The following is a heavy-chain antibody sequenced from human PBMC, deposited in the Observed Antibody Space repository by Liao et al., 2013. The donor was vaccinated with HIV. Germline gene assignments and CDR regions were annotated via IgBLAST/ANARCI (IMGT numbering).Heavy chain of an antibody. D-gene: IGHD5-24*01. CDR2: IYHAGDT. Sequence: QVQLQESGPGLVRPSQTLSLTCTVSGGSMGGSYWSWLRHSPARGLEFIGYIYHAGDTSYNPSLRSRAFISVDTSQNQFSLKLRSATAADTAVYFCARLPRGQLVNAYFGFWGRGTLVTVAS. J-gene: IGHJ4*02. CDR1: GGSMGGSY. V-gene: IGHV4-59*03. CDR3: ARLPRGQLVNAYFGF.